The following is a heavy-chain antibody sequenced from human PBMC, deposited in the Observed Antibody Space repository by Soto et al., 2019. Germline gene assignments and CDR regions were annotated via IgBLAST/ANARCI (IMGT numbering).Heavy chain of an antibody. J-gene: IGHJ6*03. CDR3: ASGRSSWYELNYYYYMDV. V-gene: IGHV1-69*02. CDR2: IIPILGIA. D-gene: IGHD6-13*01. CDR1: GGTFSSYT. Sequence: GASVKVSCKASGGTFSSYTISWVRQAPGQGLEWMGRIIPILGIANYAQKFQGRVTITADKSTSTAYMELSSLRSEDTAVYYCASGRSSWYELNYYYYMDVWGKGTTVTVSS.